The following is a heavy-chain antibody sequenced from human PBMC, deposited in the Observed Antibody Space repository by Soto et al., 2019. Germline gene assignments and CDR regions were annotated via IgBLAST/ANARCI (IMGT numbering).Heavy chain of an antibody. D-gene: IGHD2-8*02. CDR3: AKDDNYCAGGICYDVFNI. Sequence: EVQLVESGGGVVQSGGSLRLSCVASGFTFSNYWMTWVRQAPGKGLEWVANIKRDGSETYLVDSVRGRFTISRDNAKNSLYLQMNSLRAEDTAVYSCAKDDNYCAGGICYDVFNIWGQGTMVTVSS. J-gene: IGHJ3*02. CDR2: IKRDGSET. CDR1: GFTFSNYW. V-gene: IGHV3-7*01.